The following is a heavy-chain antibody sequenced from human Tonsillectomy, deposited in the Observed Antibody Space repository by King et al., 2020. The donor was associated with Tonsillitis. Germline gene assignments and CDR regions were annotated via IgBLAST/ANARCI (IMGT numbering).Heavy chain of an antibody. J-gene: IGHJ4*02. CDR2: ISGSGGST. Sequence: VQLVESGGGLVQPGGSLKLSCAVSVFTFSNYAMSWVRQAPGKGLEWVSAISGSGGSTYYAESVKGRFTISRDNSKSTPYLQINSLRAEDTAVYYCAKDRVGRDFWSGYYGFDYWGQGTLVTVSS. CDR1: VFTFSNYA. CDR3: AKDRVGRDFWSGYYGFDY. V-gene: IGHV3-23*04. D-gene: IGHD3-3*01.